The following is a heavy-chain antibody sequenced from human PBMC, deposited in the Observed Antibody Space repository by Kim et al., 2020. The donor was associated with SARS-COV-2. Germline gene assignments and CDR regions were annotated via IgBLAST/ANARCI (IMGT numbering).Heavy chain of an antibody. CDR3: AKDFKVGPGDGAFQH. V-gene: IGHV3-43*01. CDR2: ISWDGGST. CDR1: GFTFDDYT. D-gene: IGHD3-10*01. Sequence: GGSLRLSCAASGFTFDDYTMHWVRQAPGKGLEWVSLISWDGGSTYYADSVKGRFTISRDNSKNSLYLQMNSLRTEDTALYYCAKDFKVGPGDGAFQHWGQGTLVTVSS. J-gene: IGHJ1*01.